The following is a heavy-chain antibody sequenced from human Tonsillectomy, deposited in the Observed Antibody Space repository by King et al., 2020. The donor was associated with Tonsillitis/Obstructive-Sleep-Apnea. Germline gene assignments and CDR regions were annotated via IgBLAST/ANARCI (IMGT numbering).Heavy chain of an antibody. CDR2: ISTGGVST. CDR1: GFTFSSYW. D-gene: IGHD2-2*01. V-gene: IGHV3-74*01. CDR3: ARDCGSTSCFRFDP. Sequence: VQLVESGGGLIQPGGSLRLSCTASGFTFSSYWMHLVRQAPGKGLVWVSRISTGGVSTSYTGSVKGRFTISRYNAKKTLYLQVSSLRAEDTAVYYCARDCGSTSCFRFDPRGQGTLVTVSS. J-gene: IGHJ5*02.